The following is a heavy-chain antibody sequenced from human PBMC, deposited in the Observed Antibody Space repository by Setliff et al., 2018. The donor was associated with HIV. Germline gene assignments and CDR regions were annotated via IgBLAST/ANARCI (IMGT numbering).Heavy chain of an antibody. J-gene: IGHJ4*02. CDR1: GFTFSSYA. CDR3: AKARKPAAAGTWLGPFDY. Sequence: GGSLRLSCAASGFTFSSYAMGWVRQAPGKGLEWVSSISGSGGTTYYANSVKGRFTISRDSSKNTLYLQMNSLRAEDTAIYYCAKARKPAAAGTWLGPFDYWGQGTLVTVSS. D-gene: IGHD6-13*01. CDR2: ISGSGGTT. V-gene: IGHV3-23*01.